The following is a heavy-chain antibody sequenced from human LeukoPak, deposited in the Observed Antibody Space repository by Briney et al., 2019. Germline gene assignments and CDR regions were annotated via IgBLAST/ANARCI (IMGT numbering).Heavy chain of an antibody. J-gene: IGHJ6*03. CDR3: ARAGYGIVTTIDYYYYYYMDV. CDR1: GYTFTGYY. CDR2: ITPNSGGT. V-gene: IGHV1-2*02. D-gene: IGHD5-12*01. Sequence: ASVKVSCKASGYTFTGYYMHWVRQAPGQGLEWMGWITPNSGGTNYAQKFQGRVTMTRDTSISTAYMELSSLRSDDTAVYYRARAGYGIVTTIDYYYYYYMDVWGEGTTVTVSS.